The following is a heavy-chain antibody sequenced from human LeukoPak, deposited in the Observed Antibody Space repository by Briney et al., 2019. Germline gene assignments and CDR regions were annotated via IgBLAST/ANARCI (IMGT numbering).Heavy chain of an antibody. CDR2: ISYDGSNK. V-gene: IGHV3-30-3*01. J-gene: IGHJ4*02. Sequence: LSLTCTVSGGSISSSSYYWGWIRQAPGKGLEWVAVISYDGSNKYYADSVKGRFTISRDNSKNTLYLQMNSLRAEDTAVYYCARDSSRVVTGSLDYWGQGTLVTVSS. D-gene: IGHD2-15*01. CDR3: ARDSSRVVTGSLDY. CDR1: GGSISSSS.